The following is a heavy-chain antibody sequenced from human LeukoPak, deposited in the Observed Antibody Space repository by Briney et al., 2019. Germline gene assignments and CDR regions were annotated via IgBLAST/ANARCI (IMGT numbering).Heavy chain of an antibody. Sequence: GGSLRLSCAASGFTVSSNYMSWVRQAPGKGLGWVSVIYSGGSTYYADSVKGRFTISRDNSKNTLYLQMNSLRAEDTAVYYCARDSYYYDSSGYSDYWGQGTLVTVSS. D-gene: IGHD3-22*01. V-gene: IGHV3-66*01. CDR3: ARDSYYYDSSGYSDY. CDR2: IYSGGST. CDR1: GFTVSSNY. J-gene: IGHJ4*02.